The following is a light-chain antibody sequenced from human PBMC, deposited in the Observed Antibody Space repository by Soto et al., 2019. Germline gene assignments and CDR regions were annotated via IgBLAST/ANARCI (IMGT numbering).Light chain of an antibody. CDR1: SSDVGGYNY. Sequence: QSALTQPRSVSGSPGQSITISCTETSSDVGGYNYLSWYQQHPGKGPKLIIYDVRKRPSGVPDRFSGSKSGNTASLTISGLQPEDEADYYCCSNAVGHTFVFGSGTQLTVL. CDR3: CSNAVGHTFV. CDR2: DVR. J-gene: IGLJ6*01. V-gene: IGLV2-11*01.